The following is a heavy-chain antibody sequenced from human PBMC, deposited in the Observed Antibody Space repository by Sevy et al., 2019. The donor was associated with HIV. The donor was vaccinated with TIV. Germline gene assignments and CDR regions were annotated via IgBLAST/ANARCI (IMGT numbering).Heavy chain of an antibody. V-gene: IGHV3-9*01. CDR2: ISWNSGSI. CDR3: AKGSMVRGVIITYDAFDI. J-gene: IGHJ3*02. Sequence: GGSLRLSCAASGFTFDDYAVHWVRQAPGKGLEWVSGISWNSGSIGYADSVKGRFTISRDNAKNSLYLQMNSLRAEDTALYYCAKGSMVRGVIITYDAFDIWGQGTMVTVSS. D-gene: IGHD3-10*01. CDR1: GFTFDDYA.